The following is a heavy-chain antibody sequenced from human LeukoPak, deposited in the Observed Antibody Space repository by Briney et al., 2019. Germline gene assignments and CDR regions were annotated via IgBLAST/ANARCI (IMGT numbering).Heavy chain of an antibody. Sequence: GGSLRLSCAASGFTVGSKYMNWVRQAPGKGLEWVSILYSGSDTYYSDSVKGRFTISRDDSKNTLSLQMNSLRTEDTAVYYCARVGDHFHWYFDLWGCGTLVTVSS. D-gene: IGHD3-10*01. CDR2: LYSGSDT. CDR3: ARVGDHFHWYFDL. CDR1: GFTVGSKY. V-gene: IGHV3-53*01. J-gene: IGHJ2*01.